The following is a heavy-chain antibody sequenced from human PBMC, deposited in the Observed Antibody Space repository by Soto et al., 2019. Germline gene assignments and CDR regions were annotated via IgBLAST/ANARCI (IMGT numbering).Heavy chain of an antibody. CDR3: ARDYGGNSDY. V-gene: IGHV4-59*12. Sequence: SETLSLTCTVSGGSISSYYWSWIRQPPGKGLEWIGYIYYSGSTNYNPSLKRRVTISVDTSKNQFSLKLSSVTAADTAVYYCARDYGGNSDYWGQGTLVTVSS. CDR1: GGSISSYY. CDR2: IYYSGST. J-gene: IGHJ4*02. D-gene: IGHD4-17*01.